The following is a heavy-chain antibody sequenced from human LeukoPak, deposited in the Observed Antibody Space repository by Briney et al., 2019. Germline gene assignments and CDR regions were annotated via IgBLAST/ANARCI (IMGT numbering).Heavy chain of an antibody. D-gene: IGHD6-6*01. Sequence: GGSLRLSCAASGFTFSGYGMHWVRQAPGKGLEWVAVIWYDGSNKYYADSVKGRFTISRDNSKNTLYLQMNSLRAEDTAVYYCAKDSGEYSSSSSDFDYWGQGTLVTVSS. CDR1: GFTFSGYG. CDR3: AKDSGEYSSSSSDFDY. CDR2: IWYDGSNK. J-gene: IGHJ4*02. V-gene: IGHV3-33*06.